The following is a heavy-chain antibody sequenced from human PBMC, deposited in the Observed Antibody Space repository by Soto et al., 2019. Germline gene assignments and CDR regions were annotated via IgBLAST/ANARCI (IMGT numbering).Heavy chain of an antibody. CDR3: ARGRDYSNYESPFLYDY. D-gene: IGHD4-4*01. CDR1: GGSISSYY. CDR2: IHYSGST. J-gene: IGHJ4*02. Sequence: HSETLSLTCTVSGGSISSYYWSWIRQPPGKGLEWIGYIHYSGSTNYNPTLKRRVTITVDTSKNQFSLKLSSVTTADTAVYYCARGRDYSNYESPFLYDYWGQGTLVTVSS. V-gene: IGHV4-59*01.